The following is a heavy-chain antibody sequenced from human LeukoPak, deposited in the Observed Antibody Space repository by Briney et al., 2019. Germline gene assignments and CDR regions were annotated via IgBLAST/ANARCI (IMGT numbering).Heavy chain of an antibody. Sequence: ASVKVSCKTSGYSFTTYGVTWVRQAPRQGLEWMGWISAYNGDTNYAQKLQGRVTMTTDTPTSTAYMELSSLRSEDTAVYYCAALSYDFWSGYYTGLAGAKRYYFDYWGQGTLVTVSS. CDR2: ISAYNGDT. J-gene: IGHJ4*02. D-gene: IGHD3-3*01. CDR1: GYSFTTYG. CDR3: AALSYDFWSGYYTGLAGAKRYYFDY. V-gene: IGHV1-18*01.